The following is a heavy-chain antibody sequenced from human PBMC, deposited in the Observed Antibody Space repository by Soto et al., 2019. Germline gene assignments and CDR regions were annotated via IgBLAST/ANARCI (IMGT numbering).Heavy chain of an antibody. Sequence: TISGEGCGGRVARSWFTWVHQKTRKGLDWMGRIDPSDSQTYYSPSFRGHVTISATKSITTVFLQWSSLRASDTAMYYCARQIYDSDTDPNFQYYFDSCGQAPLVSGSS. D-gene: IGHD3-22*01. CDR1: GGRVARSW. CDR2: IDPSDSQT. V-gene: IGHV5-10-1*01. CDR3: ARQIYDSDTDPNFQYYFDS. J-gene: IGHJ4*02.